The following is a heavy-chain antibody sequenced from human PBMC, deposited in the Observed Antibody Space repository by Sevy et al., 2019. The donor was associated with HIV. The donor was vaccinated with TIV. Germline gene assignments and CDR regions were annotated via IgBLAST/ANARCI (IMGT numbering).Heavy chain of an antibody. D-gene: IGHD1-26*01. CDR3: TRERGISFIVGATTGAFDI. CDR2: IKQDGSEK. V-gene: IGHV3-7*01. CDR1: RFTFSNYW. Sequence: GGSLRLSCAASRFTFSNYWMSWVRQAPGKGLEWVANIKQDGSEKYYVDSVKGRFTISRDNAKNSLYLQMNSLRAEDTAVYYCTRERGISFIVGATTGAFDIWGQGTMATVSS. J-gene: IGHJ3*02.